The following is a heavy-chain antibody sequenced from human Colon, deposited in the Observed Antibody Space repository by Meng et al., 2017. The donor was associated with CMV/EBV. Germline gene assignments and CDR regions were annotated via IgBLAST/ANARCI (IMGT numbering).Heavy chain of an antibody. J-gene: IGHJ4*02. D-gene: IGHD3-3*01. CDR2: ISFDGRST. CDR1: GFTFSNSA. CDR3: AKGSEYFDFWSSSD. Sequence: GGSLRLSCAASGFTFSNSALHWVRQAPGKGLEWVALISFDGRSTYYADSVKGRFTVSRDNSKNTLYLQMDSLRGEDTAVYYCAKGSEYFDFWSSSDWGQGTLVTVSS. V-gene: IGHV3-30*04.